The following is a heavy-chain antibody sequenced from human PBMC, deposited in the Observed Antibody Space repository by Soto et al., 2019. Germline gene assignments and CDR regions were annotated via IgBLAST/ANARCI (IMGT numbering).Heavy chain of an antibody. D-gene: IGHD1-1*01. Sequence: SETLSLTCTVSGGSISSGGYYWSWIRQHPGKGLEWIGYIYYSGTTHYNPSLKSRVSISVDTSKNQFSLKLSSVTAADTAVYYCARALATKDFFDYFGQGILVTVSS. J-gene: IGHJ4*02. V-gene: IGHV4-31*03. CDR1: GGSISSGGYY. CDR3: ARALATKDFFDY. CDR2: IYYSGTT.